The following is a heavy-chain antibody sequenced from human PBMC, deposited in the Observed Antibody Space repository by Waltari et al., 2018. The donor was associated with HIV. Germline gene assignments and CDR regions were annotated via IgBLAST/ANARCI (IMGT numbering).Heavy chain of an antibody. D-gene: IGHD3-10*01. J-gene: IGHJ6*02. V-gene: IGHV3-48*01. CDR1: GFTFSSYS. CDR2: ISSSSSTI. Sequence: EVQLVESGGGLVQPGGSLRLSCAASGFTFSSYSMNWVRQAPGKGLEWVSYISSSSSTIYYADSVKGRFTISRDNAKNSLYLQMNSLRAEDTAVYYCARPITMVPPGYHYGMDVWGQGTTVTVSS. CDR3: ARPITMVPPGYHYGMDV.